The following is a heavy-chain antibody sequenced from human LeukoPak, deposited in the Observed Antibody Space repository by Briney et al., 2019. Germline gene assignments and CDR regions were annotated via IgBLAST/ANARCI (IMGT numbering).Heavy chain of an antibody. J-gene: IGHJ3*02. V-gene: IGHV4-59*08. D-gene: IGHD3-3*01. CDR3: TRVLWSGYFGHAFDI. CDR2: IYYSGST. Sequence: SEILSLTCTVSGASISSYSWSWIRQPPGKGLEWIGYIYYSGSTNYNPSLKSRITISVDTSKNQFSLELSSVTAADTAMYYCTRVLWSGYFGHAFDIWGQGTTVTVSS. CDR1: GASISSYS.